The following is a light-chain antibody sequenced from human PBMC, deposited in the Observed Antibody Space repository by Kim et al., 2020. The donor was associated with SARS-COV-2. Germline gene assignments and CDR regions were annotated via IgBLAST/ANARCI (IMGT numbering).Light chain of an antibody. J-gene: IGKJ3*01. CDR1: LSVSSNY. CDR2: GAS. V-gene: IGKV3-20*01. CDR3: QQYGSSPVT. Sequence: EIVLTQSPGTLSLSPGERASLSCRASLSVSSNYLAWYQQKPGQAPRLLIYGASSRATGIPDRFSGSGSGTDFTLTISRLQPEDFAVYYCQQYGSSPVTFGPGTKVDIK.